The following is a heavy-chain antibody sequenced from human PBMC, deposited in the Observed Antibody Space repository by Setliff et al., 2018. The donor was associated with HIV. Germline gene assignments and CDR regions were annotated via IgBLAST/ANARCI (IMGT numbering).Heavy chain of an antibody. D-gene: IGHD5-18*01. J-gene: IGHJ4*02. CDR3: ATGGAGYTSEWMYYFDY. V-gene: IGHV3-7*01. CDR2: IKEDGSEI. CDR1: GFTFRSYW. Sequence: GESLKISCAASGFTFRSYWMSWVRQAPGKGLEWVANIKEDGSEIYFVDSVKGRFTISRDNAKKSLYLQMDTLTTEDTAVYYCATGGAGYTSEWMYYFDYWGQGALVTVSS.